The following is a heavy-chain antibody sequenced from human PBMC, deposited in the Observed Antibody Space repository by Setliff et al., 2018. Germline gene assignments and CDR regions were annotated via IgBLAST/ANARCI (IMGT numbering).Heavy chain of an antibody. D-gene: IGHD3-22*01. J-gene: IGHJ4*02. V-gene: IGHV4-39*07. CDR3: ARAPRYFDPTGSYFDF. CDR2: TYDSGNT. CDR1: GASVSGNSYY. Sequence: LTCTVSGASVSGNSYYWGWIRQPPGKGLGWIASTYDSGNTYYNPSLKSRVTISVDTSKNQFSLKLTSVTAADTAVYYCARAPRYFDPTGSYFDFWGQGTLVTVSS.